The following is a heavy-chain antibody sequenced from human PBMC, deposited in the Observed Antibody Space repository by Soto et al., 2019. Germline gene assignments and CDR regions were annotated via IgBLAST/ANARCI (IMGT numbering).Heavy chain of an antibody. CDR2: ITDRGDNT. J-gene: IGHJ4*01. Sequence: PGGSLRLSCAASGFTIGTYCMNWVRQAPGKGLEWVSGITDRGDNTYYADSVLGRFTISRDSSRNTLYLQMSSLRVEDSAVYYCAHLTAAAGDAYWGHGTLVTVS. CDR1: GFTIGTYC. V-gene: IGHV3-23*01. D-gene: IGHD6-25*01. CDR3: AHLTAAAGDAY.